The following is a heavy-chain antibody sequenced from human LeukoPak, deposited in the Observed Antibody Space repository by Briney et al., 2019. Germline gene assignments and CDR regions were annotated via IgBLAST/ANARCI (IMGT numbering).Heavy chain of an antibody. Sequence: SETLSLTCAVYGGSFSGYYWSWIRQPPGKGLEWIGEINHSGSTNYNPSLKSRVTISVDTSKNQFSLKLSSVTAADTAVYYCASSSLGSMVRGASWGQGTLVTVSS. J-gene: IGHJ5*01. D-gene: IGHD3-10*01. CDR1: GGSFSGYY. V-gene: IGHV4-34*01. CDR3: ASSSLGSMVRGAS. CDR2: INHSGST.